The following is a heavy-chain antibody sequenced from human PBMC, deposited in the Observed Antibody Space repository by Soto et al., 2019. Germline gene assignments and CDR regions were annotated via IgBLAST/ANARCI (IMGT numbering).Heavy chain of an antibody. D-gene: IGHD5-12*01. CDR3: SSLPDGYTSGLDY. CDR2: IYYTGNT. V-gene: IGHV4-30-4*01. CDR1: GASISSGDYY. J-gene: IGHJ4*02. Sequence: QVQLQESGPGLVKPSQTLSFSCIVSGASISSGDYYWSWIRLPPGKGLEWIGYIYYTGNTVFNPSLKSRLSISVDTSKNQFSLKLNPVTAADTAVYYCSSLPDGYTSGLDYWGQGTLVTVSA.